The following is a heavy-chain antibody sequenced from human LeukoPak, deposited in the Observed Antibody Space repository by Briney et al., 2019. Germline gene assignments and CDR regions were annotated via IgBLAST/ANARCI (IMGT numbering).Heavy chain of an antibody. Sequence: GGSLRLSCAASGFTFSSYWMSWVRQAPGKGLEWVANIKQDGSEKYYVDSVKGRFTIPRDNAKNSLYLQMNSLRAEDTAVYYCARAGGGYCSSTSCYMNWGQGTLVTVSS. D-gene: IGHD2-2*02. CDR1: GFTFSSYW. V-gene: IGHV3-7*01. CDR2: IKQDGSEK. J-gene: IGHJ4*02. CDR3: ARAGGGYCSSTSCYMN.